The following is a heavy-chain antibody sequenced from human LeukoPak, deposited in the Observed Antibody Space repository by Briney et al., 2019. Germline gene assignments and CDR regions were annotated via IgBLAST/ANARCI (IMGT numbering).Heavy chain of an antibody. Sequence: ASVKVSCKASGGTFSSYAISWVRQAPGQGLEWMGGIIPIFGTANYAQKFRGRVTITADESTSTAYMELSSLRSEDTAVYYCARCGIWYSSGWLDYWGQGTLVTVSS. D-gene: IGHD6-19*01. CDR3: ARCGIWYSSGWLDY. CDR1: GGTFSSYA. CDR2: IIPIFGTA. J-gene: IGHJ4*02. V-gene: IGHV1-69*13.